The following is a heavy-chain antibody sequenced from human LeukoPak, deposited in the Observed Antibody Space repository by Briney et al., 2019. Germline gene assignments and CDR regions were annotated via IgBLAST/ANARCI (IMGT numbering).Heavy chain of an antibody. CDR2: IYYGGRV. D-gene: IGHD6-19*01. CDR1: GGSISTTDYY. Sequence: SETLSLTCTVSGGSISTTDYYWGWVRQAPGKGLEWIGNIYYGGRVFYNPSLESRVTISVDTSKNQVFLKENSVTAADTAVYYCARQRGWYGLLDSWGQGTLVTVSS. CDR3: ARQRGWYGLLDS. V-gene: IGHV4-39*01. J-gene: IGHJ4*02.